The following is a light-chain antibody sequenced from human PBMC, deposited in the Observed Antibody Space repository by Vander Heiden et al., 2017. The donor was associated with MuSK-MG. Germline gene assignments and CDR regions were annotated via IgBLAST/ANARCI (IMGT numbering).Light chain of an antibody. CDR2: DAS. CDR3: QQYNSYSSLT. J-gene: IGKJ4*01. CDR1: QSISTW. V-gene: IGKV1-5*01. Sequence: DIHMPQSPSILSASVGDRVAITCRASQSISTWLAWYQQRPGKDPKLLIYDASSLEYGVPSRFSGSRSGTEFTLTISSLQPDDFATYYCQQYNSYSSLTFGGGTKVEIK.